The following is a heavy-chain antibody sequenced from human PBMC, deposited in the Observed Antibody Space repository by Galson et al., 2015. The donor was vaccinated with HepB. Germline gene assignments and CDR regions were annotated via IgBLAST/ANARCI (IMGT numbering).Heavy chain of an antibody. CDR3: ARAARVIGGDAFDI. CDR1: GYTFTSYG. CDR2: ISGYNGNT. V-gene: IGHV1-18*01. J-gene: IGHJ3*02. D-gene: IGHD2/OR15-2a*01. Sequence: SVKVSCKASGYTFTSYGISWVRQAPGRGLEWMGWISGYNGNTNYAQKLQGRVTMTTDTSTSTAYMELRSLRSDDTAVYYCARAARVIGGDAFDIWGQGTMVTVSS.